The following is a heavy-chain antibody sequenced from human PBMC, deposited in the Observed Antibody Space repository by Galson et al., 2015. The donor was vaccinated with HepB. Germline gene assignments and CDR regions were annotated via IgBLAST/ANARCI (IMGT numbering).Heavy chain of an antibody. Sequence: VKVSCKASGYTFTSYGINWVRQATGQGLEWMGWMNANSGNTGYAQKFQGRVTMTRNTSISTAYMELSSLRSEDTAVYYCARDLLGYSYGLYDPWGQGTLVTVSS. D-gene: IGHD5-18*01. J-gene: IGHJ5*02. CDR2: MNANSGNT. CDR1: GYTFTSYG. V-gene: IGHV1-8*02. CDR3: ARDLLGYSYGLYDP.